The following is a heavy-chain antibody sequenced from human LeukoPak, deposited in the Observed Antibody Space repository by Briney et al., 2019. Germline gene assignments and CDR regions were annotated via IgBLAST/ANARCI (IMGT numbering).Heavy chain of an antibody. V-gene: IGHV3-30-3*01. Sequence: GGSPRLSCAASGFTFSSYAMHWVRQAPGKGLEWVAVISYDGSNKYYADSVKGRFTISRDNSKNTLYLQMNSLRAEDTAVYYCARDRLWFGELLSYYFDYWGQGTLVTVSS. CDR2: ISYDGSNK. D-gene: IGHD3-10*01. J-gene: IGHJ4*02. CDR1: GFTFSSYA. CDR3: ARDRLWFGELLSYYFDY.